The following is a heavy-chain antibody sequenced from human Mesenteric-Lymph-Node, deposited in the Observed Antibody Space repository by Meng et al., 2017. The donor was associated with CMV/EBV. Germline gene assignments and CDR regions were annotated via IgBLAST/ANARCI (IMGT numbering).Heavy chain of an antibody. CDR3: ARGGDRGEEDF. V-gene: IGHV1-2*02. Sequence: ASVKVSCKASGYTFTDYFMHWVRQAPGQGLEWKAWINPKNGVTNYAQKFQGRVTMTRDTSISTAYMEVTRLTSDDTAVYYCARGGDRGEEDFWGQGTLITVSS. CDR2: INPKNGVT. CDR1: GYTFTDYF. D-gene: IGHD2-21*01. J-gene: IGHJ4*02.